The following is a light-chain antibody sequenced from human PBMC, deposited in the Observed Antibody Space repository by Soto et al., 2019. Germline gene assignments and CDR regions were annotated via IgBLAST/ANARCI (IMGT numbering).Light chain of an antibody. CDR2: DVS. CDR3: TSWTTSSTVV. J-gene: IGLJ3*02. Sequence: QSVLTQPASVSGSPGQSIAISCTGTTSDIGAYKYVCWYQQHPGKVPKLMIYDVSNRPSGVSDRFSGSKIGNTASLNISGVQPEDEAEYYCTSWTTSSTVVFGGGTKVTVL. CDR1: TSDIGAYKY. V-gene: IGLV2-14*03.